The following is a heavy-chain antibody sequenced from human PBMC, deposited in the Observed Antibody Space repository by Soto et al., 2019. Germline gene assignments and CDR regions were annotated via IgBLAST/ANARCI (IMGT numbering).Heavy chain of an antibody. CDR1: GLTFSKYW. J-gene: IGHJ4*02. CDR2: IKQDGSDK. Sequence: EVQLVESGGGLVQPGESLRLSCAASGLTFSKYWMSWVRQAPGSGLEWVANIKQDGSDKNYVDSVKGRFTISRDNAKNSLYLQMNNLRAEDTSVYYCASRGGNSGYSFDYLGQGTLVTVSS. CDR3: ASRGGNSGYSFDY. D-gene: IGHD2-21*01. V-gene: IGHV3-7*01.